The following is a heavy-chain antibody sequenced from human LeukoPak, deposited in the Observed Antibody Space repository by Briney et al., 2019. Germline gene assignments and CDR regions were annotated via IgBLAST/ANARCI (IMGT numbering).Heavy chain of an antibody. J-gene: IGHJ4*02. CDR3: AKDKDYGIGDY. CDR2: ISGSGGST. Sequence: GGSLRLSRAASGSTFSSYAMSWVRQAPGKGLEWVSAISGSGGSTYYADSVKGRFTISRDNSKNTLYLQMNSLRAEDTAVYYCAKDKDYGIGDYWGQGTLVTVSS. CDR1: GSTFSSYA. V-gene: IGHV3-23*01. D-gene: IGHD4-17*01.